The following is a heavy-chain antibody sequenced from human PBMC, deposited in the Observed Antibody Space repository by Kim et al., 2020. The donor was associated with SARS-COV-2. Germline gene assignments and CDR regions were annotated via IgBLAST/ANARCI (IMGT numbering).Heavy chain of an antibody. J-gene: IGHJ4*02. Sequence: DAVKGRFTISRDNYKTTMYLQTNSLRAEYTAVYYCAKPATRYDFWTGDDYWGQGTLVTVSS. V-gene: IGHV3-23*01. CDR3: AKPATRYDFWTGDDY. D-gene: IGHD3-3*01.